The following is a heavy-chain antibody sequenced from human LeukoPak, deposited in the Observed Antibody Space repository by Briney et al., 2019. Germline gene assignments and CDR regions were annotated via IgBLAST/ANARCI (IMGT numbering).Heavy chain of an antibody. Sequence: PGGSLRLSCAASGFTFSSYSMNWVRQAPGKGLEWVSSISSSSSYIYYADSVKGRFTISRDNAKNSLYLQMNSLRAEDTAVYYCAKDIPSIAVALDAFDIWGQGTMVTVSS. CDR1: GFTFSSYS. CDR2: ISSSSSYI. V-gene: IGHV3-21*04. J-gene: IGHJ3*02. D-gene: IGHD6-19*01. CDR3: AKDIPSIAVALDAFDI.